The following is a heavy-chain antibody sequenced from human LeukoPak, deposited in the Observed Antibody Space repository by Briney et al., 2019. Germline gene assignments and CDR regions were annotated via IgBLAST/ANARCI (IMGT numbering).Heavy chain of an antibody. CDR3: ARGIAAAGSVIDY. V-gene: IGHV1-2*04. J-gene: IGHJ4*02. CDR2: INPNSGGT. Sequence: ASVKGSCKASGYTFTGYYMHWVRQAPGQGLEWMGWINPNSGGTNYAQKFQGWVTMTRDTSISTAYMELSRLRSDDTAVYYCARGIAAAGSVIDYWGQGTLVTVSS. D-gene: IGHD6-13*01. CDR1: GYTFTGYY.